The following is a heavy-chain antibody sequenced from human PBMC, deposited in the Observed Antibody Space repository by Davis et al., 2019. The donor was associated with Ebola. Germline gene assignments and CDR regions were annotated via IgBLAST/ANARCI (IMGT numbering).Heavy chain of an antibody. Sequence: GESLKISCAASGFTFSSYSMNWVRQAPGKGLEWVSSISSSSSYIYYADSVKGRFTISRDNAKNSLYLQMNSLRAEDTAVYYCARDVTAAPPHYYYGMDVWGQGTTVTVSS. D-gene: IGHD6-13*01. CDR3: ARDVTAAPPHYYYGMDV. V-gene: IGHV3-21*01. CDR1: GFTFSSYS. CDR2: ISSSSSYI. J-gene: IGHJ6*02.